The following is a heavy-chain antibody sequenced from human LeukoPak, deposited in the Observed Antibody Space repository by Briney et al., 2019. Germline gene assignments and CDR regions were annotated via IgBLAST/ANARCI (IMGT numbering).Heavy chain of an antibody. J-gene: IGHJ6*02. V-gene: IGHV3-15*04. CDR1: GFTFNYAW. D-gene: IGHD1-7*01. Sequence: GGSLRLSCAASGFTFNYAWMSWVRQVPGKGLEWVGQTVSEIDGGTTDYAPHVKVRFTISRDDSKSTLYLQMNSLKIEDTAVYYCTTDEDWNYARKDVWGQGATVIVSS. CDR3: TTDEDWNYARKDV. CDR2: TVSEIDGGTT.